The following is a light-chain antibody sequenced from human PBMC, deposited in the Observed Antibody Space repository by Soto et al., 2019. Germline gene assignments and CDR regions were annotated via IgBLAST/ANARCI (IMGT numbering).Light chain of an antibody. CDR3: SSYASSITLL. CDR2: EVT. CDR1: SSDVGAYTY. J-gene: IGLJ3*02. Sequence: QSVLTQPASVSGSPGQSITISCTGTSSDVGAYTYISWYQQHPGKAPKLIIYEVTNRPSGVSNRFSGSKSGNTASLTISGLQAEDEADYYCSSYASSITLLFGGGTKLTVL. V-gene: IGLV2-14*01.